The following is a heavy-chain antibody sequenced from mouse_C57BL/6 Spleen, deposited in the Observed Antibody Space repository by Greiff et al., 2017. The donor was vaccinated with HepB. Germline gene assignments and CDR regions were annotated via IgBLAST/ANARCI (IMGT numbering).Heavy chain of an antibody. V-gene: IGHV5-16*01. CDR3: ARDQDDYGGGYAMDY. Sequence: EVHLVESEGGLVQPGSSMKLSCTASGFTFSDYYMAWVRQVPEKGLEWVANINYDGSSTYYLDSLKSRFIISRDNAKNILYLQMSSLKSEDTATYYCARDQDDYGGGYAMDYWGQGTSVTVSS. D-gene: IGHD2-4*01. J-gene: IGHJ4*01. CDR1: GFTFSDYY. CDR2: INYDGSST.